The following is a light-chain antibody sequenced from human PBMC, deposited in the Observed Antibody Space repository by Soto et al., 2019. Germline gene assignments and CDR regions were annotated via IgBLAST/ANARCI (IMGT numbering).Light chain of an antibody. Sequence: SPSTLSAKVGDRGTITCRASQSISSWLAWYQQKQGKAPKLLIYAASSLQSGVPSRFSGSGSRTDFTLTISSLQPEDVQTDYCQQSYSNPVAFGQATKVDI. CDR1: QSISSW. V-gene: IGKV1-39*01. CDR2: AAS. CDR3: QQSYSNPVA. J-gene: IGKJ1*01.